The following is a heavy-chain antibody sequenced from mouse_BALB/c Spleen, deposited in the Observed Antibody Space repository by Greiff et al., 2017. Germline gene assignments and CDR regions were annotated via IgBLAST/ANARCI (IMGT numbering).Heavy chain of an antibody. CDR3: ARGGSGFAY. V-gene: IGHV1-4*02. Sequence: QVQLQQSAAELARPGASVKMSCKASGYTFTSYTMHWVKQRPGQGLEWIGYINPSSGYTEYNQKFKDKTTLTADKSSSTAYMQLSSLTSEDSAVYYCARGGSGFAYWGQGTLVTVSA. CDR1: GYTFTSYT. CDR2: INPSSGYT. J-gene: IGHJ3*01.